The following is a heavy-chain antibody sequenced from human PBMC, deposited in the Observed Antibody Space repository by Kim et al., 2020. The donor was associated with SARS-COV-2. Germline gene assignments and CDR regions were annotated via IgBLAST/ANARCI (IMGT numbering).Heavy chain of an antibody. Sequence: ASVKVSCKASGYTFTSYAMHWVRQAPGQRLEWMGWINAGNGNTKYSQKFQGRVTITRDTSASTAYMELSSLRSEATAVYYCARGWLRFYYYGMDVWGQGTTVTVSS. CDR3: ARGWLRFYYYGMDV. CDR2: INAGNGNT. J-gene: IGHJ6*02. CDR1: GYTFTSYA. D-gene: IGHD5-12*01. V-gene: IGHV1-3*01.